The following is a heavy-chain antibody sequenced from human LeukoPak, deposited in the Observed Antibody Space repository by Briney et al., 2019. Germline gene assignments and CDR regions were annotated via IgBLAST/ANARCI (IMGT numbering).Heavy chain of an antibody. J-gene: IGHJ4*02. CDR3: AREGNDGSGWSGHNDY. CDR2: IYYSGST. CDR1: GGSISSYY. Sequence: SETLSVTCTVSGGSISSYYWSWIRQPPGKGLEWIGYIYYSGSTNYNPSLKSRVTISVDTSKNQFSLKLSSVTAADTAVYYCAREGNDGSGWSGHNDYWGQGTLVTVSS. D-gene: IGHD6-19*01. V-gene: IGHV4-59*01.